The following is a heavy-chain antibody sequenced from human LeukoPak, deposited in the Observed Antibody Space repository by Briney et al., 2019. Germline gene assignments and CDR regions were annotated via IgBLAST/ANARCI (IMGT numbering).Heavy chain of an antibody. CDR1: GFTFSSYG. V-gene: IGHV3-30*02. J-gene: IGHJ6*03. D-gene: IGHD4-17*01. Sequence: PGGSLRLSCAASGFTFSSYGMHWVRQAPGKGLEWVAFIRYDGSNKYYADSVKGRFTISRDNSKNTLYLQMNSLRSDDTAVYYCARDELTTVTTDYYYYYMDVWGKGTTVTVSS. CDR3: ARDELTTVTTDYYYYYMDV. CDR2: IRYDGSNK.